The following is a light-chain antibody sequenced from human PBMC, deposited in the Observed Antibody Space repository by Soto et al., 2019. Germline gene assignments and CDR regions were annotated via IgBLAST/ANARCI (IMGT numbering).Light chain of an antibody. Sequence: EIVLTQSPGTLSLSPGERATLSCRASQSISGSYLAWYHQKPGQAPRLLLYGASSRATGIPDRFTGSGSGTGFTLTISRLEPEDSAVYYCQQYGSSRYTFGQGTKLEIK. J-gene: IGKJ2*01. CDR1: QSISGSY. CDR3: QQYGSSRYT. CDR2: GAS. V-gene: IGKV3-20*01.